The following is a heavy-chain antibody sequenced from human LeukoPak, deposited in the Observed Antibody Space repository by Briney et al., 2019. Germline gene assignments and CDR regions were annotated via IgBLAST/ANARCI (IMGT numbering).Heavy chain of an antibody. CDR1: GFTFSSYW. V-gene: IGHV3-7*01. Sequence: GSLRLPCAASGFTFSSYWMSWVRQAPGKGLEWVANIKQDGSEKYYVDSVKGRFTISRDNAKNSLYLQMNSLRAEDTAVYYCARELTDYYDSSGYYLPGYWGQGTLVTVSS. CDR2: IKQDGSEK. CDR3: ARELTDYYDSSGYYLPGY. J-gene: IGHJ4*02. D-gene: IGHD3-22*01.